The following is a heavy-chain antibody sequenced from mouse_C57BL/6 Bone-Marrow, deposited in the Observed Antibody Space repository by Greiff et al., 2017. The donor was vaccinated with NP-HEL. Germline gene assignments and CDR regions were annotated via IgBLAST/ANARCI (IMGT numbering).Heavy chain of an antibody. CDR3: VRGWSRRAMDY. D-gene: IGHD2-3*01. Sequence: EVQGVESGGGLVQPKGSLKLSCAASGFSFSTYAMNWVRQAPGKGLEWVARIRSKSNNYATYYADSVKDRFTISRDDSESMLYLQMNNLKTEDTAMYYCVRGWSRRAMDYWGQGTSVTVSS. CDR2: IRSKSNNYAT. CDR1: GFSFSTYA. J-gene: IGHJ4*01. V-gene: IGHV10-1*01.